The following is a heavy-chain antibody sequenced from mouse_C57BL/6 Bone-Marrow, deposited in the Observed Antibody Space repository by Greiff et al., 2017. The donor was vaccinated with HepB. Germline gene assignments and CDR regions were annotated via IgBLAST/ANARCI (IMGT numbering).Heavy chain of an antibody. CDR1: GYTFTDHT. Sequence: VKLMESDAELVKPGASVKISCKVSGYTFTDHTIHWMKQRPEQGLEWIGYIYPRDGSTKYNEKFKGKATLTADKSSSTAYMQLNSLTSEDSAVYCCARDYGNFPYWYFDVWGTGTTVTVSS. CDR3: ARDYGNFPYWYFDV. D-gene: IGHD2-1*01. V-gene: IGHV1-78*01. J-gene: IGHJ1*03. CDR2: IYPRDGST.